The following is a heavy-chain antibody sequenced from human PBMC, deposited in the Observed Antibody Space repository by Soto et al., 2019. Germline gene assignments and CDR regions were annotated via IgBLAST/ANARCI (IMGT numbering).Heavy chain of an antibody. D-gene: IGHD3-22*01. CDR3: AKNPITMIVVVHPIDY. CDR1: GFTFSSYA. J-gene: IGHJ4*02. CDR2: ISGSGGST. Sequence: VVSLSLSCAASGFTFSSYAMSWVRQAPGRGLEWVSAISGSGGSTYYADSVKGRFTISRDNSKNTLYLQMNSLRAEDTAVYYCAKNPITMIVVVHPIDYWGQGTLVTVAS. V-gene: IGHV3-23*01.